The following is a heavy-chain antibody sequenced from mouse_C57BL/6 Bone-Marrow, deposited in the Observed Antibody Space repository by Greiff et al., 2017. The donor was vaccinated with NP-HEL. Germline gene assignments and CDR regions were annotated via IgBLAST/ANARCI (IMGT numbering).Heavy chain of an antibody. D-gene: IGHD1-1*01. CDR1: GYSFTGYY. Sequence: VHVKQSGPELVKPGASVKISCKASGYSFTGYYMNWVKQSPEKSLEWIGEINPSTGGTTYNQKFKAKATLTVDKSSSTAYMQLKSLTSEDSAVYYCARSPIYYYGSSYWYFDVWGTGTTVTVSS. CDR2: INPSTGGT. CDR3: ARSPIYYYGSSYWYFDV. V-gene: IGHV1-42*01. J-gene: IGHJ1*03.